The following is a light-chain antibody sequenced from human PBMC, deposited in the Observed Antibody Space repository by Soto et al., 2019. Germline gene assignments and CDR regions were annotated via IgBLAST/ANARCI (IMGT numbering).Light chain of an antibody. J-gene: IGLJ1*01. Sequence: SYELTQPPSVSVAPGQTARISCGGNNIGTKIVQWYQQKPGQAPVVVVSDDSDRPSGIPERFSGSNSGNTATLTISSVEAGDEADYYCQVWDSTTDHPVFGTGTKVTVL. CDR1: NIGTKI. CDR3: QVWDSTTDHPV. CDR2: DDS. V-gene: IGLV3-21*02.